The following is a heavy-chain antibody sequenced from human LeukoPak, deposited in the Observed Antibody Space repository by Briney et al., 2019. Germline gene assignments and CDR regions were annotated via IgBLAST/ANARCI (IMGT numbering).Heavy chain of an antibody. CDR1: GYTFTSYD. J-gene: IGHJ3*02. D-gene: IGHD3-22*01. CDR3: ASNYYYDSSGYYSDAFDI. Sequence: GASVKVSCKASGYTFTSYDINWVRQATGEGLEWRGWMNPNSGTTGYAQKFQGRVTMTRNTSISTAYMELSSLRSEDTAVYYCASNYYYDSSGYYSDAFDIWGQGTMVTVSS. CDR2: MNPNSGTT. V-gene: IGHV1-8*01.